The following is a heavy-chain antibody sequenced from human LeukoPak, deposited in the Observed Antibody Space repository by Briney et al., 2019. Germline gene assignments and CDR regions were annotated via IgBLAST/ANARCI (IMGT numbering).Heavy chain of an antibody. CDR2: IYYSGST. Sequence: PGGSLRLSCAASGFTVSSNYMSWIRQPPGKGLEWIGSIYYSGSTYYNPSLKSRVTISVDTSKNQFSLKLSSVTAADTAVYYCARLLVRGKNYFQHWGQGTLVTVSS. J-gene: IGHJ1*01. V-gene: IGHV4-39*01. CDR1: GFTVSSNY. CDR3: ARLLVRGKNYFQH. D-gene: IGHD3-10*01.